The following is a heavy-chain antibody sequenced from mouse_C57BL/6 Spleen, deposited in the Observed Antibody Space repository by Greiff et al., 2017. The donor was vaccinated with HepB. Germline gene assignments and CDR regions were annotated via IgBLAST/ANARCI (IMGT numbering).Heavy chain of an antibody. D-gene: IGHD2-3*01. J-gene: IGHJ3*01. CDR1: GYSITSGYY. V-gene: IGHV3-6*01. CDR2: ISYDGSN. Sequence: EVQLQQSGPGLVKPSQSLSLTCSVTGYSITSGYYWNWIRQFPGNKLEWMGYISYDGSNNYNPSLKNRISITRDTSKNQFFLKLNSVTTADTAAYYCARDSYDGLRVRGFAYWGQGTLVTVSA. CDR3: ARDSYDGLRVRGFAY.